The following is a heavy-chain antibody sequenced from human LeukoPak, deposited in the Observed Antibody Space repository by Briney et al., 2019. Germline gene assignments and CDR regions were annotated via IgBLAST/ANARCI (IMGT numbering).Heavy chain of an antibody. J-gene: IGHJ4*02. CDR1: GFTFSNYG. V-gene: IGHV3-7*01. D-gene: IGHD3-22*01. CDR3: AKYKYDSSGSYSPFDY. Sequence: GSLRLSCATSGFTFSNYGMSWVRQAPGKGLEWVANIKEDGSEKYYVDSVKGRFTISRDNAKNSLDLQMNSLRAEDTAVYYCAKYKYDSSGSYSPFDYWGQGTLVTVSS. CDR2: IKEDGSEK.